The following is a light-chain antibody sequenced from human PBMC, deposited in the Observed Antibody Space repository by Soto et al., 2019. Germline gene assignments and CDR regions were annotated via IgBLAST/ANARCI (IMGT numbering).Light chain of an antibody. CDR3: QQCGSPST. CDR1: QSVLHSSNNKNY. V-gene: IGKV4-1*01. J-gene: IGKJ5*01. Sequence: DIVMTQSPDSLAVSLGERATINCKSSQSVLHSSNNKNYLAWYQQKPVQAPRLLIYGASMRATGIPDRFSGSGSGTDFTLTISRLEPEDFAVYYCQQCGSPSTFGQGTRLEIK. CDR2: GAS.